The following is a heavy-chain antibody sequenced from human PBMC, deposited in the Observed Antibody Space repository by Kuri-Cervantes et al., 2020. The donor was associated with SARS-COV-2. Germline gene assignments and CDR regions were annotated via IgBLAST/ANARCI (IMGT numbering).Heavy chain of an antibody. Sequence: SETLSLTCTVSGGSISRSSFYWGWIRQTPGKRLEWLGTSYYTGTTYYNPSLKSRVTISVDTSKNQFSLKLSSVTAADTAVYYCARLNLVVPAAIEGMDVWGQGTTVTVSS. V-gene: IGHV4-39*07. J-gene: IGHJ6*02. CDR1: GGSISRSSFY. D-gene: IGHD2-2*01. CDR3: ARLNLVVPAAIEGMDV. CDR2: SYYTGTT.